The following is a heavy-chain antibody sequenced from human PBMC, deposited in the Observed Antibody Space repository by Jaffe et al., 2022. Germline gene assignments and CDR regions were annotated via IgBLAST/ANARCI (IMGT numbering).Heavy chain of an antibody. CDR1: GDSISGSIYF. V-gene: IGHV4-39*01. J-gene: IGHJ4*02. D-gene: IGHD6-13*01. Sequence: QLQLQESGPGLVKPSETLSLTCTVSGDSISGSIYFWAWIRQPPGKGLECIGSIYYNGNTYYNPSLKSRVTISVDTSKNQFSLRLNSVTAADTAVYYCARPEGATAASYFGSWGQGILVTVSS. CDR3: ARPEGATAASYFGS. CDR2: IYYNGNT.